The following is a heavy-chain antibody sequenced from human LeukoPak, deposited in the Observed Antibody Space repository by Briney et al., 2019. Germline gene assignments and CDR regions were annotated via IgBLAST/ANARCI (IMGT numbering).Heavy chain of an antibody. CDR3: ARGFRNGPFDC. CDR2: ISRSGGST. CDR1: GFTFDDYG. J-gene: IGHJ4*02. V-gene: IGHV3-20*04. Sequence: GGSLRLSCAASGFTFDDYGMSWVRQPPGKGLEWVSGISRSGGSTDYADSVKGRFTISRDNAKNSHFLQMNSLRVEDTAFYYCARGFRNGPFDCWGQGTLVSASS. D-gene: IGHD2-8*01.